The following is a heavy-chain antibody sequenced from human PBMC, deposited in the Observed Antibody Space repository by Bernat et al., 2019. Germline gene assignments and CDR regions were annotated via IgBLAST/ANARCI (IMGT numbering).Heavy chain of an antibody. D-gene: IGHD5-12*01. V-gene: IGHV3-66*04. CDR3: AKPAHNIVTPFDY. Sequence: EVQLVESGGGLVQPGGSLRLSCAASGFTVSSNYMSWVRQAPGKGLEWVSILYSGGSTYYADSVKGRFTISRDNSKNTLYLQMNSLRAEDTAVYYCAKPAHNIVTPFDYWGQGTLVTVSS. J-gene: IGHJ4*02. CDR1: GFTVSSNY. CDR2: LYSGGST.